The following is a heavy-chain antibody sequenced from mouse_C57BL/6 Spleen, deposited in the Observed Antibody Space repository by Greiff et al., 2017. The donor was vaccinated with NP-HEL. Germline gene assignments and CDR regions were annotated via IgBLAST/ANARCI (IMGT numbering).Heavy chain of an antibody. CDR3: ARSGNWAWFAY. CDR2: INPNNGGT. V-gene: IGHV1-22*01. CDR1: GYTFTDYN. D-gene: IGHD4-1*01. J-gene: IGHJ3*01. Sequence: VQLQQSGPELVKPGASGKMSCKASGYTFTDYNMHWVKQSHGKSLEWIGYINPNNGGTSYNQKFKGKATLTVNKSSSTAYMELRSLTSEDSAVYYCARSGNWAWFAYWGQGTLVTVSA.